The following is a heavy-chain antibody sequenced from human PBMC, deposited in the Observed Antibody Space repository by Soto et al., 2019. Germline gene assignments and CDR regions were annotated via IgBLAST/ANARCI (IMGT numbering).Heavy chain of an antibody. CDR2: INPNSGGT. Sequence: ASVKVSCKASGYSFTGYYIHWVRQAPRQGLEWLGWINPNSGGTNYAQKFQGWVTMTWDTSISTAYMELSRLRSGDTAVYYCARSAAGPGYGMDVWGQGTTVTVSS. CDR3: ARSAAGPGYGMDV. D-gene: IGHD6-13*01. V-gene: IGHV1-2*04. J-gene: IGHJ6*02. CDR1: GYSFTGYY.